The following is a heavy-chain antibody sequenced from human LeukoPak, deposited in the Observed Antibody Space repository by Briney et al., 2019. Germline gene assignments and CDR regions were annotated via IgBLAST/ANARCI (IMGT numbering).Heavy chain of an antibody. CDR1: GYTFTGYY. Sequence: ASVKVSCTASGYTFTGYYMHWVRQAPGQGLEWMGWINPNSGGTNYAQKFQGRVTMTRDMSISTAYMELSRLRSDDTAVYYCARDVYDSSGYYAKYYFDYWGQGTLVTVSS. CDR2: INPNSGGT. D-gene: IGHD3-22*01. V-gene: IGHV1-2*02. J-gene: IGHJ4*02. CDR3: ARDVYDSSGYYAKYYFDY.